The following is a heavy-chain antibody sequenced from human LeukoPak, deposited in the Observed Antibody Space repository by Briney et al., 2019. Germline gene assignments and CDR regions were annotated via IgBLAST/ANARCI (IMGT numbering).Heavy chain of an antibody. CDR1: GYTFTDYY. CDR3: ARHTTIFGVAIIDI. D-gene: IGHD3-3*01. CDR2: MHPNSGGT. Sequence: ASVKVSCKASGYTFTDYYMHWLRQAPGQGLEWIGWMHPNSGGTNYAQKFQGRVTMTRDTSISTAYMDLSSLRSDDTAVYYCARHTTIFGVAIIDIWGQGTMVTVSS. J-gene: IGHJ3*02. V-gene: IGHV1-2*02.